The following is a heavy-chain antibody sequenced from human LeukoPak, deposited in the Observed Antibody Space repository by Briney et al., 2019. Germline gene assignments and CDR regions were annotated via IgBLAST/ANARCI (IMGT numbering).Heavy chain of an antibody. CDR3: ARESPNCGGDCYDY. CDR2: INPSGSGV. D-gene: IGHD2-21*02. J-gene: IGHJ4*02. Sequence: GGSLRLSCAASGFTFSSYEFNWVRQAPGQGLEWLSYINPSGSGVRYADSVKGRFTISRDNGKNSLFLQMNSLRAEDAALYYCARESPNCGGDCYDYWGQGTLVTVSS. CDR1: GFTFSSYE. V-gene: IGHV3-48*03.